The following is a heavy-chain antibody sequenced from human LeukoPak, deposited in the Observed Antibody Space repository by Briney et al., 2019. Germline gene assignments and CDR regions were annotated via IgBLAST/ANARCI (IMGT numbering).Heavy chain of an antibody. CDR2: IIPIFGTA. J-gene: IGHJ4*02. CDR1: GGTFSSYA. D-gene: IGHD6-6*01. CDR3: AKGRDSSSARPYFDY. V-gene: IGHV1-69*05. Sequence: ASVKVSCKASGGTFSSYAISWVRQAPGQGLEWMGRIIPIFGTANYAQKFQGRVTITTDESTSTAYMELSSLRAEDMALYYCAKGRDSSSARPYFDYWGQGTLVTVSS.